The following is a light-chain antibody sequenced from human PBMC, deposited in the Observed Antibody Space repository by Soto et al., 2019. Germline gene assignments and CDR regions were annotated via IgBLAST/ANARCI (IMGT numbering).Light chain of an antibody. CDR3: QHRYNWPLT. CDR2: DAA. Sequence: EIMLTQSPATRSLSPGEKATLSCRASQSINTYLGWYQQKPGQAPRLLIYDAANRATGVPARFSGSGSATDFTLTITNLEPEDFAVYYCQHRYNWPLTFGAGTKVDIK. J-gene: IGKJ4*01. CDR1: QSINTY. V-gene: IGKV3-11*01.